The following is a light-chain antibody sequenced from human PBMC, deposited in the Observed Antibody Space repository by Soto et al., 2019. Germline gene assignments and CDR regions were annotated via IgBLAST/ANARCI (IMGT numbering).Light chain of an antibody. CDR2: DVT. J-gene: IGLJ1*01. Sequence: QSALTQPASVSGSPGQSITISCTGTSSDVGGYNSVSWYQQHPGKAPKLIHYDVTDRPSGVSYRLSGSKSGNTASLTISRLQAADEADYFCSSFTSSMTNVFGSGTKVTVL. CDR3: SSFTSSMTNV. V-gene: IGLV2-14*01. CDR1: SSDVGGYNS.